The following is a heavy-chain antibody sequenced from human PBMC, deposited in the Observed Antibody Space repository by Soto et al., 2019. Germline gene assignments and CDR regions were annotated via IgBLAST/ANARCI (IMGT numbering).Heavy chain of an antibody. V-gene: IGHV1-69*02. Sequence: SVKVSCKACGGTFSSYTISWVRQAPGQGLEWMGRIIPILGKANYAQKFQGRVTITADKSTSTAYMELSSLRSEDTAVYYCAVRGYSVLPQDLAYRAQGTLVPVSS. CDR2: IIPILGKA. J-gene: IGHJ4*02. D-gene: IGHD5-18*01. CDR1: GGTFSSYT. CDR3: AVRGYSVLPQDLAY.